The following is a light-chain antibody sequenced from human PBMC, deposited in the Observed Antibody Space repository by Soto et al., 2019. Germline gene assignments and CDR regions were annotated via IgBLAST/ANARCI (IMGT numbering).Light chain of an antibody. CDR1: SSDIGSNS. CDR3: ATWSDSLKGWV. V-gene: IGLV1-44*01. Sequence: QYVLTQPPSASRTPGQRVTIPCSGSSSDIGSNSVNWYQQLPGAAPRLLIYANDHRPSGVPDRFSASKSGTSASLAISGVRSEDEAFYYCATWSDSLKGWVFGGGTKLTV. J-gene: IGLJ3*02. CDR2: AND.